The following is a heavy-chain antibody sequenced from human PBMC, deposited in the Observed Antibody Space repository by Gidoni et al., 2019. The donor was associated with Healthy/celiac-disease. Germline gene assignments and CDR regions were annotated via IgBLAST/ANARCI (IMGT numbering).Heavy chain of an antibody. Sequence: QVQLVESGGGVVQPGRSLSLSCAASGFTFSSYGMHWVRQAPGKGLEWVAVISYDGSNKYYADSVKGRFTISRDNSKNTLYLQMNSLRAEDTAVYYCAKDRIGAVAGTFDYWGQGTLVTVSS. D-gene: IGHD6-19*01. CDR1: GFTFSSYG. J-gene: IGHJ4*02. CDR2: ISYDGSNK. CDR3: AKDRIGAVAGTFDY. V-gene: IGHV3-30*18.